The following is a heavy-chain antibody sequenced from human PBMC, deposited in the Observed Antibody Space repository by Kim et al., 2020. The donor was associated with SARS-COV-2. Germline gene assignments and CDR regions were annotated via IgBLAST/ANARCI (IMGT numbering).Heavy chain of an antibody. D-gene: IGHD3-3*01. V-gene: IGHV3-11*06. CDR3: AKAMSPTIYGVVTGDS. CDR2: ISASGAHT. J-gene: IGHJ5*01. Sequence: GGSLRLSCTASGFTFSDYYMSWLRQAPGKGLEWVSSISASGAHTDYADSVKGRFAISRDNAKSALYLQLNSLSAEDAAVYYCAKAMSPTIYGVVTGDSWG. CDR1: GFTFSDYY.